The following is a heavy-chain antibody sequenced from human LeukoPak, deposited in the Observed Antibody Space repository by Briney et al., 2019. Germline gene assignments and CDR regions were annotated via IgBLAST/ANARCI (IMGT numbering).Heavy chain of an antibody. D-gene: IGHD6-13*01. CDR2: IYHSGST. Sequence: SETLSLTCTVSGGSISSGGYYWNWIRQPPGKGLECIGYIYHSGSTYYNPSLKSRVTISVDRSKNQFSLRLSSVSAADTAVYYCAKTRISAAGTPFDYWGQGTLVTVSS. CDR3: AKTRISAAGTPFDY. CDR1: GGSISSGGYY. V-gene: IGHV4-30-2*01. J-gene: IGHJ4*02.